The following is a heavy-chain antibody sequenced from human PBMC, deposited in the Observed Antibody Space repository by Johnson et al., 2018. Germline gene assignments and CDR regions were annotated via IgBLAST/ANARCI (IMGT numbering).Heavy chain of an antibody. V-gene: IGHV3-48*01. Sequence: VQLVESGGGLVQPGGSLRLSCAASGFTFSSYSMNWVRQAPGKGLEWVSYISSSSSTIYYADSVKGRFTISRDNAKNSLYLQMNSLRAEDTAVYYCASEGYDIFTGYFLGFSMDVWGKGTTVTVSS. CDR3: ASEGYDIFTGYFLGFSMDV. D-gene: IGHD3-9*01. CDR1: GFTFSSYS. J-gene: IGHJ6*03. CDR2: ISSSSSTI.